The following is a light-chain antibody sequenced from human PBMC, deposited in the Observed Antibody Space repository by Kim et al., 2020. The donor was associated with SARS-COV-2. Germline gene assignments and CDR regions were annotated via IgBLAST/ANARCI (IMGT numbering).Light chain of an antibody. V-gene: IGLV3-21*04. CDR1: NIGSKS. J-gene: IGLJ2*01. Sequence: SYELTQPPSVSVAPGKTARITCGGNNIGSKSVHWYQQKPGQAPVLDIYYDSDRPSGIPERFSGSNSGNTATLTISRVEAGDEADYYCQVWDSSSDHPVFG. CDR2: YDS. CDR3: QVWDSSSDHPV.